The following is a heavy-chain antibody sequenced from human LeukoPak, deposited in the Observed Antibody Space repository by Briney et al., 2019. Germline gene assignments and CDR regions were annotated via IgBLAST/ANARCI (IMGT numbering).Heavy chain of an antibody. J-gene: IGHJ4*02. V-gene: IGHV3-20*04. CDR3: DNCAIYCGGDCYFRFDH. D-gene: IGHD2-21*01. CDR2: INWNGGST. CDR1: GFTFVNYG. Sequence: RGCLRLSCAASGFTFVNYGMSWVRQAPGKGLEWVAGINWNGGSTGYADCVKGRFTISRDNAKNSLYLQMHNLRAENTAVTYCDNCAIYCGGDCYFRFDHWGQGTLVTVSS.